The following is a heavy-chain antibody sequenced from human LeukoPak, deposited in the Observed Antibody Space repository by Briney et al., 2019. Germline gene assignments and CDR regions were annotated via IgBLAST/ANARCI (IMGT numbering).Heavy chain of an antibody. CDR2: ISAYNGKT. D-gene: IGHD3-22*01. CDR1: GYTFTSYG. CDR3: ARVRGYYDSSGYYYAG. Sequence: GASVKVSCKASGYTFTSYGISWVRQAPGQGLEWMGWISAYNGKTNYAQKLQGRVTMTTDTSTSTAYMELRSLRSDDTAVYYCARVRGYYDSSGYYYAGWGQGTLVTVSS. J-gene: IGHJ4*02. V-gene: IGHV1-18*01.